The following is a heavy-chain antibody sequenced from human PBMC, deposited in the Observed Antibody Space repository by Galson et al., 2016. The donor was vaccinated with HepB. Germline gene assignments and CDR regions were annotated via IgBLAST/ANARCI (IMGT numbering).Heavy chain of an antibody. V-gene: IGHV3-15*07. J-gene: IGHJ4*02. CDR2: IKSKIDDETT. CDR1: GFTFSTAW. Sequence: SLRLSCAASGFTFSTAWMNWVRQAPGKGLEWVGRIKSKIDDETTDYAAPVKGRFTIPRDDSTNTLYLQMNSLKTEDSAVYYCTARLYSKTGLIDFWGQGTLVTVSS. CDR3: TARLYSKTGLIDF. D-gene: IGHD1-1*01.